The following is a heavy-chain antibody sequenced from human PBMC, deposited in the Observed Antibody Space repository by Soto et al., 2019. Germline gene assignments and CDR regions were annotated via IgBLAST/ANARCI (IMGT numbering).Heavy chain of an antibody. CDR1: GGSISSYY. CDR3: ARGRIIAARHWYCDY. J-gene: IGHJ4*02. Sequence: PSETLSLTCTVSGGSISSYYWSWIRQPPGKGLEWIGYIYYSGSTNYNPSLKSRVTTSVDTSKNQFSLKLSSVTDADTTVYYCARGRIIAARHWYCDYWGQGTLVTVSS. CDR2: IYYSGST. D-gene: IGHD6-6*01. V-gene: IGHV4-59*12.